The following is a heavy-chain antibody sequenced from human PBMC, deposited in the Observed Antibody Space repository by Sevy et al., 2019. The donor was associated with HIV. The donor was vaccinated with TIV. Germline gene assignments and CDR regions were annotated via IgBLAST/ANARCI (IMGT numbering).Heavy chain of an antibody. V-gene: IGHV3-30-3*01. Sequence: GGSLRLSCAASGFAFSTHAMHWVRQAPGKGLEWVAVISYEGTETFYAASVEGRFTISRDNSKNMLSLQINSLRPEDTAVYYCARDGGNSVKWYPLYWDHGTLVTISS. D-gene: IGHD2-2*01. J-gene: IGHJ4*01. CDR1: GFAFSTHA. CDR2: ISYEGTET. CDR3: ARDGGNSVKWYPLY.